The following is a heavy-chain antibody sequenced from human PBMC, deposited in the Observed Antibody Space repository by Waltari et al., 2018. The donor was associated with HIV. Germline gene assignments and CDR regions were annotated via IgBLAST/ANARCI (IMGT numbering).Heavy chain of an antibody. CDR3: ARSHCAVTSCGSIDY. CDR1: GYPFTTYG. Sequence: QVQLVQSGAQVKKPGASVKVSCKASGYPFTTYGITWVRQAPGKGLEWLGWIGTYNGNADFAPKTQVRIHLTIDTSTSTAYMELTSLRSDDTAVYYCARSHCAVTSCGSIDYWGQGTLVTVSS. J-gene: IGHJ4*02. V-gene: IGHV1-18*01. D-gene: IGHD4-17*01. CDR2: IGTYNGNA.